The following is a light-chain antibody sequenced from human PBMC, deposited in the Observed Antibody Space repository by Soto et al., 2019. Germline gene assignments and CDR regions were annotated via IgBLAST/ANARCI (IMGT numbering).Light chain of an antibody. J-gene: IGKJ2*01. CDR3: QQFGNSPYT. Sequence: EIVLTQSPGTLSLSPGERATLSCRASQSVSTNYLAWYQRKPGQAPRLLIYGASSRATDIPNRFSGSGSGTDFTLTITRLKAEDFAVYYCQQFGNSPYTFGQGTRLEIK. CDR1: QSVSTNY. CDR2: GAS. V-gene: IGKV3-20*01.